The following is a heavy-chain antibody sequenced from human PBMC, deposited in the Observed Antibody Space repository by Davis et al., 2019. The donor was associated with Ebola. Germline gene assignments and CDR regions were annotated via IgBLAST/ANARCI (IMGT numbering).Heavy chain of an antibody. CDR3: ARGPWELRTADY. V-gene: IGHV3-23*01. D-gene: IGHD1-26*01. CDR1: GFTFSSYA. Sequence: GASLNISCAASGFTFSSYAMSWLRPAPGKGQEWVSAISGSGGSTYYADSVKGRFTTSRDNAKNSLYLQMNSLRAEDTAVYYCARGPWELRTADYWGQGTLVTVSS. J-gene: IGHJ4*02. CDR2: ISGSGGST.